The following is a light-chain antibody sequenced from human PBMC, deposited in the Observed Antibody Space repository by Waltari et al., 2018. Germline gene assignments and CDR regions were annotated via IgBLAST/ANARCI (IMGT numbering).Light chain of an antibody. CDR1: QRFTRY. J-gene: IGKJ4*01. CDR2: DTS. CDR3: QQRVNWPLT. Sequence: EIVLTQSPGTLSFSPGERATLSCRAIQRFTRYLTWYQQKPGLAPRLLIYDTSNRATGIPARFIGSGSGTDFSLTITSLESEDFAVYYCQQRVNWPLTFGGGTKVEIK. V-gene: IGKV3-11*01.